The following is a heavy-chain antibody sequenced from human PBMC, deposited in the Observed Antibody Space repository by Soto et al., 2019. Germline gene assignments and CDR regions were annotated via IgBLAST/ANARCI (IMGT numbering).Heavy chain of an antibody. CDR1: GYTFTAFY. Sequence: QVQLVQSGSELKTPGASVKVSCPASGYTFTAFYMNWVRQAPGQGLEWMGWVNPNTGVTKYAQKCQGRVTMTRDTSINTAYMELSGLTSDDTAVYYCTTLRLDPWGQGTLVTVSS. CDR2: VNPNTGVT. D-gene: IGHD3-9*01. J-gene: IGHJ5*02. V-gene: IGHV1-2*02. CDR3: TTLRLDP.